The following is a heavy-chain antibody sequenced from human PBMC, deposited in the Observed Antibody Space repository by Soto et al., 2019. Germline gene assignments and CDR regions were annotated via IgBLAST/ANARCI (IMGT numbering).Heavy chain of an antibody. CDR2: MYYSGST. CDR3: ARHLTILGVVTKTNWFDP. J-gene: IGHJ5*02. V-gene: IGHV4-39*01. D-gene: IGHD3-3*01. CDR1: GGSISRSSYY. Sequence: SETLSLTCTVSGGSISRSSYYWGWIRQPPGKGLEWIGSMYYSGSTYYNPSLKSRVTISVDTSKNQFSLKLSSVTAADTAVYYCARHLTILGVVTKTNWFDPWGQGTLVTVSS.